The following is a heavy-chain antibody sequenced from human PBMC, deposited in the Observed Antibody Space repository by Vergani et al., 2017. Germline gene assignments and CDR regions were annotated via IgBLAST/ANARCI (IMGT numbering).Heavy chain of an antibody. CDR2: IRHDGSEK. V-gene: IGHV3-30*02. CDR1: GYTFTSYG. Sequence: QVQLVQSGAEVKKPGASVKVSCKASGYTFTSYGIHWVRQAPGKGLEWVAFIRHDGSEKYYADSVRGRFTISRDSSKSTLYLEMNSLSVEDTAMYYCAKIFGWDSSGFDDYWGQGTLVTVSS. D-gene: IGHD3-22*01. J-gene: IGHJ4*02. CDR3: AKIFGWDSSGFDDY.